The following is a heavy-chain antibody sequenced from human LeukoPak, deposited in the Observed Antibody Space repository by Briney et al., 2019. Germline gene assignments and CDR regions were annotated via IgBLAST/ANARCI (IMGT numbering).Heavy chain of an antibody. CDR3: ARDPERYDFWSGYFDY. D-gene: IGHD3-3*01. Sequence: PSETLSLTCTVSGGSISSSSYYWGWIRQPPGKGLEWIGSIYYSGSTYYNPSLKSQFTISVDTSKNQFSLKLSSVTAADTAVYYCARDPERYDFWSGYFDYWGQGTLVTVSS. V-gene: IGHV4-39*07. J-gene: IGHJ4*02. CDR2: IYYSGST. CDR1: GGSISSSSYY.